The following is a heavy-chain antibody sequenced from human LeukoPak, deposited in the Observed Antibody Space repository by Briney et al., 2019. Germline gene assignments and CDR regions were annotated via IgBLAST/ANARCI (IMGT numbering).Heavy chain of an antibody. CDR2: ISYDGSNK. D-gene: IGHD2-15*01. CDR3: ARAGGYCSGGSCLGWFDP. J-gene: IGHJ5*02. V-gene: IGHV3-30*04. Sequence: GGSLRLSCAASGFTFSSYATHWVRQAPGKGLEWVAVISYDGSNKYYADSVKGRFTISRDNSKNTLYLQMNSLRAEDTAVYYCARAGGYCSGGSCLGWFDPWGQGTLVTVSS. CDR1: GFTFSSYA.